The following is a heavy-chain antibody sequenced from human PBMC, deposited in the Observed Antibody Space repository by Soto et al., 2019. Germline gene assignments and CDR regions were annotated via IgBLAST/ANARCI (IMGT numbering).Heavy chain of an antibody. J-gene: IGHJ4*02. CDR3: APDWTRDGGDDY. Sequence: PGGSLRLSCAASGFTFSSYSMNWVRQAPGKGLEWVSSISSSSSYIYYADSVKGRFTISRDNAKNSLYLQMNSLRAEDTAVYYCAPDWTRDGGDDYWGQGTLVTVSS. V-gene: IGHV3-21*01. CDR2: ISSSSSYI. D-gene: IGHD1-1*01. CDR1: GFTFSSYS.